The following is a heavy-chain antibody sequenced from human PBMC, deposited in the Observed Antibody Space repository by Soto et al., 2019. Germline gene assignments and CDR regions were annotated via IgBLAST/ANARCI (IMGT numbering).Heavy chain of an antibody. Sequence: SATLSITCAVYGGSFSGYYWSWIRQPPGKGLEWIGEINHSGSTNYNPSLKSRVTISVDTSKNQFSLKLSSVTAADTAVYYCARGKLSDYVWGSYRYHFDYWGQGTVVTVSS. CDR3: ARGKLSDYVWGSYRYHFDY. D-gene: IGHD3-16*02. V-gene: IGHV4-34*01. CDR1: GGSFSGYY. CDR2: INHSGST. J-gene: IGHJ4*02.